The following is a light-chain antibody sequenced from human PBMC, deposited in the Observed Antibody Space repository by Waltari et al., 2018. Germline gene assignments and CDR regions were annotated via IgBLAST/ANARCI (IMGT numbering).Light chain of an antibody. CDR3: CSYAGSYTLV. CDR1: SSDVGGYNY. CDR2: VVI. J-gene: IGLJ2*01. Sequence: QSALTQPRSVSGSPGQSVTISCTGNSSDVGGYNYVPWYQQHPGKAPKLMLYVVITRPAGVPDRFSGSKSGNTASLTSSGLQAEDEADYYCCSYAGSYTLVFGGGTKLTVL. V-gene: IGLV2-11*01.